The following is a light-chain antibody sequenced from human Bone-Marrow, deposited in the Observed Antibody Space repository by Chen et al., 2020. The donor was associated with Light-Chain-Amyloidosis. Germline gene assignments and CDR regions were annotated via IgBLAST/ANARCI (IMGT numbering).Light chain of an antibody. CDR3: QSYDTSVRV. V-gene: IGLV6-57*01. CDR2: EDN. J-gene: IGLJ3*02. CDR1: SGSIAGNY. Sequence: FMLTQPRAVSESPGKTVTISCTRSSGSIAGNYVQWFQQRPGRSPTTVIFEDNLRPPGVPDPFSGSIDTSSNSASLSISGLKPEDEADYYCQSYDTSVRVFGGGTRLTVL.